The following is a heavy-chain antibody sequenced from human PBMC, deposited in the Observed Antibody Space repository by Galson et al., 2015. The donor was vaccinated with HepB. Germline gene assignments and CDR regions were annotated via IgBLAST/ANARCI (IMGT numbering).Heavy chain of an antibody. CDR1: GYNFTSYA. D-gene: IGHD3-22*01. CDR2: INAGNGNT. CDR3: ARDLYYYDSSGRVAFDI. V-gene: IGHV1-3*01. J-gene: IGHJ3*02. Sequence: SVKVSCKASGYNFTSYAMHWVRQAPGQRLEWIGWINAGNGNTKYSQKFQGRVTITRDTSASTAYMELSSLRSEDTAVYYCARDLYYYDSSGRVAFDIWGQGTMVTVSS.